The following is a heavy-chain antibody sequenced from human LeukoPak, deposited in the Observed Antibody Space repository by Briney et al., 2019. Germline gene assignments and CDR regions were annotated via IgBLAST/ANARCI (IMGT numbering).Heavy chain of an antibody. CDR1: GFTFSSYG. CDR3: AKDIVVVSAANDCYYGMDV. D-gene: IGHD2-2*01. J-gene: IGHJ6*02. Sequence: PGGSLRLSCAASGFTFSSYGMHWVRQAPGKGLEWVAFIRYDGSNKYYADSVKGRFTISRDNSKNTLYLQMNSLRAEDTAVYYCAKDIVVVSAANDCYYGMDVWGQGTTVTVSS. CDR2: IRYDGSNK. V-gene: IGHV3-30*02.